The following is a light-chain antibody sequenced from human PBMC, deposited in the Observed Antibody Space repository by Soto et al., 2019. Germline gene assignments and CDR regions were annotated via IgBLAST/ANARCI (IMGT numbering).Light chain of an antibody. CDR2: ATS. CDR3: HQYVSSPPGWA. J-gene: IGKJ1*01. V-gene: IGKV3-20*01. CDR1: QSISNSY. Sequence: ESVLTQSPGTLSLSPGERATLSCKTSQSISNSYLAWSQQKPGQAPRLLISATSSRATGVSDRFSGSGSGTEFTLSISKLQPEASAVYYCHQYVSSPPGWAFGQGTKVEIK.